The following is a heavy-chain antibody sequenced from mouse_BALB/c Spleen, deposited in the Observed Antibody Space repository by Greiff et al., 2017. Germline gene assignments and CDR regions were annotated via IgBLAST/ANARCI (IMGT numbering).Heavy chain of an antibody. CDR2: TWAGGST. D-gene: IGHD1-1*01. CDR3: ARDRTTVVDAMDY. J-gene: IGHJ4*01. V-gene: IGHV2-9*02. Sequence: QVQLKESGPGLVAPSQSLSITCTVSGFSLTSYGVHWVRQPPGKGLEWLGVTWAGGSTNYNSALMSRLSISKDNSKSQVFLKMNSLQTDDTAMYYCARDRTTVVDAMDYWGQGTSVTVSS. CDR1: GFSLTSYG.